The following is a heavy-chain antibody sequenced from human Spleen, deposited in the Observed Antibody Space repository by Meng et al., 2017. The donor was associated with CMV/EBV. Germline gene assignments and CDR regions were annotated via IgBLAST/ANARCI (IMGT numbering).Heavy chain of an antibody. CDR2: IYPGDPDT. CDR3: ARPVRNYDLLTVETLYYFDS. V-gene: IGHV5-51*01. Sequence: KVSCKDATYTFTSYWIAWGRQMPGKAPECRGIIYPGDPDTRYSPSFQGRVTISADKSISTAYLQWSSLKASDTAMYYCARPVRNYDLLTVETLYYFDSWGQGTLVTVSS. CDR1: TYTFTSYW. D-gene: IGHD3-9*01. J-gene: IGHJ4*02.